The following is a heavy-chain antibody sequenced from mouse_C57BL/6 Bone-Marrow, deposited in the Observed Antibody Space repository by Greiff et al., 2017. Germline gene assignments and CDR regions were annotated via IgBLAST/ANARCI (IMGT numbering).Heavy chain of an antibody. CDR1: GYTFTSYW. V-gene: IGHV1-69*01. Sequence: QVQLQQPGAELVMPGASVKLSCKASGYTFTSYWMHWVKQRPGQGLEWIGEIDPSDSYTNSNQKFKGKSTLTVDKSSRTAYMQLSSLTSEDSAVXYCARDYSNPYAMDYWGQGTSVTVSS. CDR2: IDPSDSYT. J-gene: IGHJ4*01. D-gene: IGHD2-5*01. CDR3: ARDYSNPYAMDY.